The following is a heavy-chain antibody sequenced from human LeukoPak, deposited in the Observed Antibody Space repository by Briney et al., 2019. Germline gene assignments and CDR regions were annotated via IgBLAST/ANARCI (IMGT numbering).Heavy chain of an antibody. D-gene: IGHD1-26*01. CDR3: ARGYSGSYIYYYYYMDV. CDR2: IRGSGGYT. V-gene: IGHV3-23*01. Sequence: GGSLRLSCAASGFTFSSYAINWVRQAPGRGLEWLATIRGSGGYTYYADSVKGRFTMSRDNSKNTLYLQMNSLRAEDTAVYYCARGYSGSYIYYYYYMDVWGKGTTVTVSS. J-gene: IGHJ6*03. CDR1: GFTFSSYA.